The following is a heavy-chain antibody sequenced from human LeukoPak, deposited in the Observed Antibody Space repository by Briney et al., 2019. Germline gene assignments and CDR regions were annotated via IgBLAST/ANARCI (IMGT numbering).Heavy chain of an antibody. D-gene: IGHD3-10*01. J-gene: IGHJ5*02. CDR2: INPNTGGT. Sequence: ASVKVSCKASGYAFSGYYIHWVRQAPGQGLEWMGWINPNTGGTKYAQRFQDRVTMTRDTSISTAYMEVSRLRYDDTAVYYCARPLRVTMIRGAAFRASSDFDPWGQGTLVTVSS. CDR1: GYAFSGYY. V-gene: IGHV1-2*02. CDR3: ARPLRVTMIRGAAFRASSDFDP.